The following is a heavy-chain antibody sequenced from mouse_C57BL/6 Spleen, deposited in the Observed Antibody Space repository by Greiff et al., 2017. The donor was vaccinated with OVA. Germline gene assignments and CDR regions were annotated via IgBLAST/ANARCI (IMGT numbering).Heavy chain of an antibody. J-gene: IGHJ3*01. D-gene: IGHD1-1*01. CDR3: TTRYGSSYVGAY. Sequence: DVQLQESGAELVRPGASVKLSCTASGFNIKDDYMHWVKQRPEQGLEWIGWIDPENGDTEYASKFQGKATITADTSSNTSYLQLSSLTSEDTAVYYCTTRYGSSYVGAYWGQGTLVTVSA. CDR1: GFNIKDDY. CDR2: IDPENGDT. V-gene: IGHV14-4*01.